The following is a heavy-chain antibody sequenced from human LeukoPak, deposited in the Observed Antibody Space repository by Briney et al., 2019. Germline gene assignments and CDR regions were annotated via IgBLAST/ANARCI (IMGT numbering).Heavy chain of an antibody. CDR2: VSTSGGDT. Sequence: PGGSLRLSCAASGFTFSTYAMSWVRQAPGKGLEWVSSVSTSGGDTYNADPVKGRFTISRDNSKNTLYLQMNSLRAEDTAVYYCARAPWGWLQKLLLDYWGQGTLVTVSS. V-gene: IGHV3-23*01. J-gene: IGHJ4*02. CDR3: ARAPWGWLQKLLLDY. D-gene: IGHD5-24*01. CDR1: GFTFSTYA.